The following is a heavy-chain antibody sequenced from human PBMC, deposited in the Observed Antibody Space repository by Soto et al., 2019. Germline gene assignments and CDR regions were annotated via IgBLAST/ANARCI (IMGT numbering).Heavy chain of an antibody. V-gene: IGHV4-30-2*01. D-gene: IGHD2-2*01. Sequence: QLQLQESGSGLVKPSQTLSLTCAVSGGSISSGGYSWSWIRQPPGKVLEWIGYIYHSGSTYYNPSLKSRVTISVDRSKTQFSLKLSSVTAADTAVYYCARDLPAANSLADLWGRGTLVTVSS. CDR3: ARDLPAANSLADL. CDR1: GGSISSGGYS. J-gene: IGHJ2*01. CDR2: IYHSGST.